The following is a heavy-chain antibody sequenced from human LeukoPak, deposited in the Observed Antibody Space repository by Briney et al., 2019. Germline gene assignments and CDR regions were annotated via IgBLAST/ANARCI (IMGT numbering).Heavy chain of an antibody. CDR1: GFTFSSYA. D-gene: IGHD6-13*01. Sequence: QSGGSLRLSCAASGFTFSSYAMSWVRQAPGKGLEWVSAISGSGGSTYYADSVKGRFTISRDNSKNTLYLQMNSLRAEDTAVYYCAKADNPTTKYSSSWSLYGMDVWGQGTTVTVSS. J-gene: IGHJ6*02. CDR3: AKADNPTTKYSSSWSLYGMDV. V-gene: IGHV3-23*01. CDR2: ISGSGGST.